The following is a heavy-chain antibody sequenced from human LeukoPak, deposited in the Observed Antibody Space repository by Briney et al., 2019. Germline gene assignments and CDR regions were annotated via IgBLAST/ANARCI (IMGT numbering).Heavy chain of an antibody. D-gene: IGHD3-3*01. CDR2: IIPFFGTG. CDR3: ALRDYDFWSGYLY. J-gene: IGHJ4*02. V-gene: IGHV1-69*05. Sequence: SVKVSCKASGDTFSNYAISWVRQAPGQGLEWMGGIIPFFGTGTYAQNFLGRLTITTDGSTSTAYMELSSLRSEDTAIYYCALRDYDFWSGYLYWGQGTLVTVSS. CDR1: GDTFSNYA.